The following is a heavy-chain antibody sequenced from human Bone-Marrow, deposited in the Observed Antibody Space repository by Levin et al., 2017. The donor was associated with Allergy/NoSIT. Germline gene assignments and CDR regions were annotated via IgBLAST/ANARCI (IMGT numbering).Heavy chain of an antibody. CDR3: AREDTYDDILTGSFQQ. V-gene: IGHV4-61*01. CDR1: RGSVNSTNYF. Sequence: SETLSLTCTVFRGSVNSTNYFWSWIRQSPGKGLEWIGYISDSGKTKYNPSLESRVSMSADSSKTQFSLRLASVTSEDTAVYYCAREDTYDDILTGSFQQWGQGTLVTVSS. D-gene: IGHD3-9*01. J-gene: IGHJ1*01. CDR2: ISDSGKT.